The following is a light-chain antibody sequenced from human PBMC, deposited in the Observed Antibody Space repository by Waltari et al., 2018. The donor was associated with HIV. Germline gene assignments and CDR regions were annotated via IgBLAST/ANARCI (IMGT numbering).Light chain of an antibody. CDR3: AAWTHINHAWV. CDR1: TSNIPGDA. CDR2: RGD. Sequence: QSLLTQPPSASGAPGQRVTFSCSAVTSNIPGDAIYWYQQVPGTAPKLLIYRGDQRPSGVPDRFSGSKSGASASLAINGLQSDDEGDYHCAAWTHINHAWVFGGGTRLTVL. V-gene: IGLV1-47*01. J-gene: IGLJ3*02.